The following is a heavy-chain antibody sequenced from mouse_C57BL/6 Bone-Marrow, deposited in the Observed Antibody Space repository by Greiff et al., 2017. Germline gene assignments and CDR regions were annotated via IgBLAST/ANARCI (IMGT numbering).Heavy chain of an antibody. CDR3: ARDYYGSSWYFDY. D-gene: IGHD1-1*01. J-gene: IGHJ2*01. Sequence: VQLQQSGPELVKPGASVKISCKASGYTFTDYYMNWVKQSHGKSLEWIGDINPNNGGTSYNQKFKGKATLTVDKSSSTAYMELRSLTSEDSAVYYCARDYYGSSWYFDYCGQGTMLTVTS. CDR1: GYTFTDYY. V-gene: IGHV1-26*01. CDR2: INPNNGGT.